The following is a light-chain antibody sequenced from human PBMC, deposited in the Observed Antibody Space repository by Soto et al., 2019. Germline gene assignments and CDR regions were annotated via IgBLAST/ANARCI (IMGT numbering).Light chain of an antibody. J-gene: IGLJ1*01. CDR3: SSYTSSSPCV. Sequence: QSVLTQPASVSGSPGQSITISCTGTSSDVGGYKYVSWYQQHPGKAPKLMIYEVSNRPSGVSNRFSGSKSGNTASLTISGLQAEDEADYYCSSYTSSSPCVFGTGTKLTVL. CDR1: SSDVGGYKY. V-gene: IGLV2-14*01. CDR2: EVS.